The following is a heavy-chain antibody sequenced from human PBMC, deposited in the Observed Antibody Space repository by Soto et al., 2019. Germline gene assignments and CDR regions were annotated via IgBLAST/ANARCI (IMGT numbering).Heavy chain of an antibody. CDR2: IIPISGTA. Sequence: QVQLVQSGAEVKKPGSSVKVSCKASGGTFSSYAISWVRQAPGQGLEWMGGIIPISGTANYAQKFQGRVTITAYESTSTVYMELSSLRSEDTAVYFCARSQGSSTSLEIYYYYYYGMGVWGQGSTVTVSS. V-gene: IGHV1-69*01. D-gene: IGHD2-2*01. J-gene: IGHJ6*02. CDR3: ARSQGSSTSLEIYYYYYYGMGV. CDR1: GGTFSSYA.